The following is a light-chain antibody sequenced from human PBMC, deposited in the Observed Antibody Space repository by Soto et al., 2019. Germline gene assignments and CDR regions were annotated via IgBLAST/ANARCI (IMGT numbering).Light chain of an antibody. CDR1: QSVSSN. CDR2: GAS. CDR3: QQYYNWPRT. V-gene: IGKV3-15*01. J-gene: IGKJ1*01. Sequence: EIVMTQSPATLSVSPGERATLSCRASQSVSSNLAWYQQKPGQAPRLLIYGASTRATGIPARFSGSGSGTEFTLTISSLQSEDFAVYYCQQYYNWPRTFGQGTTVEIQ.